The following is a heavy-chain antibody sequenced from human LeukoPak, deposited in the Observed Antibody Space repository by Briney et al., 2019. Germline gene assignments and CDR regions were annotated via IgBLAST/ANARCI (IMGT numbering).Heavy chain of an antibody. V-gene: IGHV3-30*02. CDR3: AKDKEGIVVVPAAIGSAFDI. D-gene: IGHD2-2*02. CDR1: GFTFSSYG. Sequence: GGSLRLSCAASGFTFSSYGMHWVRQAPGKGLEWVAFIRYDGSNKYYADSVKGRFTISRDNSKNTLYLQMNSLRAEDTAVYYSAKDKEGIVVVPAAIGSAFDIWGQGTMVTVSS. J-gene: IGHJ3*02. CDR2: IRYDGSNK.